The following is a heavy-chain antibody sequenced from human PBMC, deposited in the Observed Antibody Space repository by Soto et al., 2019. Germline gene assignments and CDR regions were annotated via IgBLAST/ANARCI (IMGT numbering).Heavy chain of an antibody. CDR1: GGSINSGGYS. D-gene: IGHD3-22*01. Sequence: PSETLSLTCTVSGGSINSGGYSWTWIRQPPGKGLEWIGFIYHTGTTYYNPSLKSRVTISVDMSKNQFSLKLTSVTAADTAVYYCARTGPYSSGNNWGQGTLVTVSS. CDR2: IYHTGTT. J-gene: IGHJ4*02. CDR3: ARTGPYSSGNN. V-gene: IGHV4-30-2*01.